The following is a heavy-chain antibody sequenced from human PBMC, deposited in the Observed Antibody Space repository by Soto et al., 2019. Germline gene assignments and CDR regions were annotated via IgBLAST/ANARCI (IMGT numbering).Heavy chain of an antibody. CDR1: GGSFSGYY. Sequence: SETLSLTCAVYGGSFSGYYWSWIRQPPGKGLEWIGEINHSGSTNYNPSLKSRVTISVDTSKNQFSLKLSSVTAAGTAVYYCARAKSNLLQSYYFDYWGQGTLVTVSS. J-gene: IGHJ4*02. V-gene: IGHV4-34*01. CDR3: ARAKSNLLQSYYFDY. D-gene: IGHD4-4*01. CDR2: INHSGST.